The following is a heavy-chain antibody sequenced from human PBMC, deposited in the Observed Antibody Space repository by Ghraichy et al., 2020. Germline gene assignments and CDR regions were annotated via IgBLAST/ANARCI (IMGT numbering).Heavy chain of an antibody. V-gene: IGHV3-30*03. J-gene: IGHJ4*02. CDR1: GFTFSSYG. CDR3: ARGGEYFDWLCLFDY. Sequence: GGPLRLSCAASGFTFSSYGMHWVRQAPGKGLEWVAVISYDGSNKYYADSVKGRFTISRDNSKNTLYLQMNSLRAEDTAVYYCARGGEYFDWLCLFDYWGQGTLVTVSS. D-gene: IGHD3-9*01. CDR2: ISYDGSNK.